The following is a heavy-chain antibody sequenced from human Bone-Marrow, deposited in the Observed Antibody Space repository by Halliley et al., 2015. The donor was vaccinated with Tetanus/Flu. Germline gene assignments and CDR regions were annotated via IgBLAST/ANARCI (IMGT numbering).Heavy chain of an antibody. J-gene: IGHJ4*02. CDR3: ARGDCSASSCFFPFDS. CDR2: INTYNGNT. Sequence: MGWINTYNGNTNYAQSFQGRVTMTPDTSTSTAYMELRGLRSDDTAVYYCARGDCSASSCFFPFDSWGQGTLVTVSS. V-gene: IGHV1-18*01. D-gene: IGHD2-15*01.